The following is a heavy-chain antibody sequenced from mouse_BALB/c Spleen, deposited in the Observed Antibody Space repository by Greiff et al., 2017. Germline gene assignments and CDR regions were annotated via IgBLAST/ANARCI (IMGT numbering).Heavy chain of an antibody. CDR3: ARGDDGYYIDV. CDR1: GYAFTNYL. CDR2: INPGSGGT. J-gene: IGHJ1*01. D-gene: IGHD2-3*01. Sequence: VKLMESGAELVRPGTSVKVSCKASGYAFTNYLIEWVKQRPGQGLEWIGVINPGSGGTNYNEKFKGKATLTADKASSTAYMQLSSLTSDDSAVYFCARGDDGYYIDVWGAGTTVTVSA. V-gene: IGHV1-54*01.